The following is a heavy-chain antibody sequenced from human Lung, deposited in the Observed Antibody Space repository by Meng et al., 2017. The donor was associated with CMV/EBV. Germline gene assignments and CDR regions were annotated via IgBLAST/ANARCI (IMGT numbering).Heavy chain of an antibody. Sequence: ASVKVSCKASGYTFTGHYLRWVRQAPGQGLEWMGWIYPASGGTNYAQNFQGRVTMTSDTSISTAYMELSGLRSDDTALYFCARDHNWGPDYWGQGTLVTVSS. CDR3: ARDHNWGPDY. J-gene: IGHJ4*02. CDR1: GYTFTGHY. D-gene: IGHD1-1*01. CDR2: IYPASGGT. V-gene: IGHV1-2*02.